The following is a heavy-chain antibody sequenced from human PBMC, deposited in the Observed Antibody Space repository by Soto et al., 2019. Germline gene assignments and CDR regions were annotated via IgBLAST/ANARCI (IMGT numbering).Heavy chain of an antibody. CDR2: INHSGST. CDR3: ARVRYYYDSSGYYEEPEYNWCDP. V-gene: IGHV4-34*01. Sequence: PSETLSLTCAVYGGSFSGYYWSWIRQPPGKGLEWIGEINHSGSTNYNPSLKSRVTISVDTSKNQFSLKLSSVTAADTAVYYCARVRYYYDSSGYYEEPEYNWCDPWGQGTLVTVSS. J-gene: IGHJ5*02. CDR1: GGSFSGYY. D-gene: IGHD3-22*01.